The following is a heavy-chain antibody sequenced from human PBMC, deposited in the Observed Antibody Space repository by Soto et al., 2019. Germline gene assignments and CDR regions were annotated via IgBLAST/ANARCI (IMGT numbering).Heavy chain of an antibody. J-gene: IGHJ5*02. CDR1: GGSFSGYY. V-gene: IGHV4-34*01. CDR2: INHSGST. D-gene: IGHD6-6*01. Sequence: RSLTCAVYGGSFSGYYWSWIRQPPGKGLEWIGEINHSGSTNYNPSLKSRVTISVDTSKNQFSLKLSSVTAADTAVYYCARGHYRIAARPDWFDPWGQGTLVTVSS. CDR3: ARGHYRIAARPDWFDP.